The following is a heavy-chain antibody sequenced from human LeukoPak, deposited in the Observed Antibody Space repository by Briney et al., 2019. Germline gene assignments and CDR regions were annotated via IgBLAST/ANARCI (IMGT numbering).Heavy chain of an antibody. Sequence: PGGSLRLSCAASGFTFSSNAMSWVRQAPGKGLEWVSAISGSGDSTYYADSVKGRFTSSRDNSKNTLYLQMNSLRAEDTAVYYCAKGVWRAFDIWGQGTMVTVSS. CDR3: AKGVWRAFDI. CDR1: GFTFSSNA. J-gene: IGHJ3*02. CDR2: ISGSGDST. V-gene: IGHV3-23*01.